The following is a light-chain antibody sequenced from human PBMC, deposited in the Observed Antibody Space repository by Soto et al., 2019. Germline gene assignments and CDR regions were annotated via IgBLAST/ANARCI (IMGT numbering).Light chain of an antibody. J-gene: IGKJ1*01. Sequence: ESVLTQSPGTLSLSPGERATLSCRASQSVSINYLAWYQQKPGHAPRLLIYGVSTRATGIPDRFSASGSGTDFTLTISRLEPEDSAVYYCQQYGSSPTWTFGQGTKVEIK. CDR2: GVS. CDR1: QSVSINY. V-gene: IGKV3-20*01. CDR3: QQYGSSPTWT.